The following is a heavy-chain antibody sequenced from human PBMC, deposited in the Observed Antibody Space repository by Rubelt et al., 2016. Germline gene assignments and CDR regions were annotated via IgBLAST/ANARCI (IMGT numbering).Heavy chain of an antibody. J-gene: IGHJ3*02. D-gene: IGHD1-26*01. V-gene: IGHV4-31*03. CDR2: IYYRGST. Sequence: QVQLQESGPGLVKPSQTLSLTCTVSGGSISSGGYYWSWIRQPPGKGLEWLGYIYYRGSTYYNPSPQSRVTLSVDTSKNLVSLTLSSVTAAETAVYYCARVRFRSANEGAFDIWGQGTMVTVSS. CDR1: GGSISSGGYY. CDR3: ARVRFRSANEGAFDI.